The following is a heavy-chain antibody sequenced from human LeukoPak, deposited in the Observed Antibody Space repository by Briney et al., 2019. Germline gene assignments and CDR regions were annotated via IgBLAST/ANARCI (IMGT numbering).Heavy chain of an antibody. V-gene: IGHV3-9*01. CDR1: GFTFDDYA. J-gene: IGHJ4*02. CDR2: ISWNSGSI. D-gene: IGHD1-7*01. Sequence: GGSLRLSCAASGFTFDDYAMHWVRQAPGKGLEWVSGISWNSGSIGYADSVKGRFTISRDNAKNSLYLQMNSLRAEDTALYYCAKVAGTTPKLMYYFDYWGQGTLATVSS. CDR3: AKVAGTTPKLMYYFDY.